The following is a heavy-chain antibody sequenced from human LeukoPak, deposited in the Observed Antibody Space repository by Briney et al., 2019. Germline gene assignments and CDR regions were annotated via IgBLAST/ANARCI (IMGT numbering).Heavy chain of an antibody. CDR1: GFPFSGSA. CDR3: TPIFDSSSYYYDSSGYYNWSDP. V-gene: IGHV3-73*01. J-gene: IGHJ5*02. D-gene: IGHD3-22*01. Sequence: PGGSLRLPCAASGFPFSGSAMHWVRQASGKGLEWVGRIRSKANSYATAYAASVKGRFTISRDDSKNTAYLQMNSLITEDTAVYYCTPIFDSSSYYYDSSGYYNWSDPWGQGTLVTVSS. CDR2: IRSKANSYAT.